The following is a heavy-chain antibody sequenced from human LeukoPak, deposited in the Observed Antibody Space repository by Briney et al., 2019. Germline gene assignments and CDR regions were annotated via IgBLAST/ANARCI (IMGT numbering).Heavy chain of an antibody. V-gene: IGHV3-49*04. J-gene: IGHJ3*02. D-gene: IGHD5-24*01. Sequence: GRSLRLSCTASGFTFGDYAMSWVRQAPGKGLEWVGFIRSKAYGGTTEYAASVKGRFTISRDDSKSIAYLQMNSLKTEDTAVYYCARSPRDGYSDGVDDIWGQGTFITVSS. CDR1: GFTFGDYA. CDR2: IRSKAYGGTT. CDR3: ARSPRDGYSDGVDDI.